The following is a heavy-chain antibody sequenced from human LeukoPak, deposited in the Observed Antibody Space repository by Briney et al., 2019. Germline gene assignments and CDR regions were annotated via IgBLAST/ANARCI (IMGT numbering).Heavy chain of an antibody. Sequence: ASVKVSCKTSGYTFTNNFMHWVRQAPGQGLEWMGWINPNSGGTNYAQKFQGRVTITADESTSTAYMELSSLRSEDTAVYYCARGPHIVVVTATRELGSVWFDPWGQGTLVTVSS. CDR3: ARGPHIVVVTATRELGSVWFDP. V-gene: IGHV1-2*02. CDR1: GYTFTNNF. CDR2: INPNSGGT. J-gene: IGHJ5*02. D-gene: IGHD2-21*02.